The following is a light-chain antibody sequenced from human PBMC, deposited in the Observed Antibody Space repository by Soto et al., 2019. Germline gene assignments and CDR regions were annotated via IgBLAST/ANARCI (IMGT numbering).Light chain of an antibody. J-gene: IGKJ3*01. CDR1: QSVYSN. CDR3: QHYNSWPT. CDR2: GAS. Sequence: EIVMTQSPVTLSVSPGEGATLSCRASQSVYSNLAWYQQKPGQAPRLLIYGASTRATGIPARFSGSGSGTEFTLTISSLQSEDPALYYCQHYNSWPTFGPGTKVDIK. V-gene: IGKV3-15*01.